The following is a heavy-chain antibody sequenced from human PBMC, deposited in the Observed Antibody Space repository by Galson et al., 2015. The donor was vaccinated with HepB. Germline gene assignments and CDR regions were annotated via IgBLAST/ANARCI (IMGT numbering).Heavy chain of an antibody. J-gene: IGHJ4*02. Sequence: SLRLSCAVSGFSVDSRAMSWVRQAPGKSLEWLSSISNNAGKTYYAGSVRGRFTISRDESTNSVFLQMDSLRADDTAVYYCAKDHPSSGWPAFDYWSQGAPVIVSS. CDR3: AKDHPSSGWPAFDY. V-gene: IGHV3-23*01. CDR2: ISNNAGKT. D-gene: IGHD6-19*01. CDR1: GFSVDSRA.